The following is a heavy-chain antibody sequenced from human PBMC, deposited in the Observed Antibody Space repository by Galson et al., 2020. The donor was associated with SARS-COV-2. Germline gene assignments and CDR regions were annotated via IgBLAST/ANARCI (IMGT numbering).Heavy chain of an antibody. D-gene: IGHD2-21*02. CDR3: ARQGVNMIVLVTCPGWFFDL. J-gene: IGHJ2*01. V-gene: IGHV4-38-2*01. CDR1: GYSVSTTNY. CDR2: IYPNGRT. Sequence: SQTLSLTCAVSGYSVSTTNYWGWVRLAPGKGLEWIGSIYPNGRTYYNPSLESRVTISVDTSRNQFSLTLASVTAADTAFYYCARQGVNMIVLVTCPGWFFDLWGRGTLVTVSS.